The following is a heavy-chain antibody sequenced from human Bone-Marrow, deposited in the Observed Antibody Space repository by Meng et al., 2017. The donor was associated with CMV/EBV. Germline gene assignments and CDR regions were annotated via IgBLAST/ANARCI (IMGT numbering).Heavy chain of an antibody. V-gene: IGHV3-53*05. J-gene: IGHJ4*02. CDR2: IYSGGST. D-gene: IGHD2-21*01. CDR3: AKDSGLAYCGGDCYSALDY. CDR1: GFTVSSNY. Sequence: GESLKISCAASGFTVSSNYMSWDRQAPGKGLEWVSVIYSGGSTYYADSVKGRFTISRDNSKNSLYLQMNSLRTEDTALYYCAKDSGLAYCGGDCYSALDYWGQGTLVTVSS.